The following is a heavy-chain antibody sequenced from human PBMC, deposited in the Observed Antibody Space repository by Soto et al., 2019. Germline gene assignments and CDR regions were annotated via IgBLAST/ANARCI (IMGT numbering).Heavy chain of an antibody. CDR2: IYYTGST. Sequence: SETLSLTCAVSGGSISSGDYYWGWIRQPPGKGLEWMGYIYYTGSTYYNPALQRRAVFSIDTSKTRFSLKLTSVTAADTAVYYCARGFGGVSLDYFDFWGQGTQVTVS. D-gene: IGHD3-16*01. CDR1: GGSISSGDYY. J-gene: IGHJ4*02. CDR3: ARGFGGVSLDYFDF. V-gene: IGHV4-31*11.